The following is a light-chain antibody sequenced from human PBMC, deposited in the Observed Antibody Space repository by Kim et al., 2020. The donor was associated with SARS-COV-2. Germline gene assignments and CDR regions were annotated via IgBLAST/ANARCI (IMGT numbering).Light chain of an antibody. Sequence: VAPGKTARITCGGNNIGSKTVHWYQQKPGQAPVLVIYNDSDRPSGIPERFSGSNSGNTATLTISRVEAGDEADYYCQVWDTSGHPGYVFGTGTKVTVL. J-gene: IGLJ1*01. CDR2: NDS. CDR3: QVWDTSGHPGYV. CDR1: NIGSKT. V-gene: IGLV3-21*04.